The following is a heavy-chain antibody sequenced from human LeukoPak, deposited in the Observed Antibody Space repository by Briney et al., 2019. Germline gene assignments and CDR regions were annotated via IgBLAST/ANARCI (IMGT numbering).Heavy chain of an antibody. CDR3: ARDGCGGDCYFDY. Sequence: PGGSLRLSCAASGFTFSSYSMNWVRQAPGKGLEWVSSISSSSSYIYYADSMKGRFTISRDNAKNSLYLQMNSLRAEDTAVYYCARDGCGGDCYFDYWGQGTLVTVSS. D-gene: IGHD2-21*02. V-gene: IGHV3-21*01. J-gene: IGHJ4*02. CDR1: GFTFSSYS. CDR2: ISSSSSYI.